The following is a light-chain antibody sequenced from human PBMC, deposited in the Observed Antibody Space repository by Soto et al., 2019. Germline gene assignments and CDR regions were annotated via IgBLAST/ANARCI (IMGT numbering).Light chain of an antibody. CDR3: CSYASSNTRV. Sequence: QSALTQPASVSGSPGQSITISCTGTSSDVGCYNYVSWYQQHPGKAPKLMIYEVSNRPSGVSNRFSGSKSGNTASLTISGLQAGDEADYYCCSYASSNTRVFGGGTKLTVL. CDR2: EVS. J-gene: IGLJ2*01. CDR1: SSDVGCYNY. V-gene: IGLV2-14*01.